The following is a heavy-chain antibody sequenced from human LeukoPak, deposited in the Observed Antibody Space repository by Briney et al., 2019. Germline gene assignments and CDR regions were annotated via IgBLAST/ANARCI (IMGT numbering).Heavy chain of an antibody. CDR1: GGSFSGYY. V-gene: IGHV4-34*01. D-gene: IGHD3-3*01. CDR2: INHSGST. CDR3: ARGRITIFGVARYYYGMDV. J-gene: IGHJ6*02. Sequence: SETLSLTCAVYGGSFSGYYWSWIRQPPGKGLEWIGEINHSGSTNYNPSLKSRVTISVDTSKNQFSLKLSSVTAADTAVYYCARGRITIFGVARYYYGMDVWAKGPRSPSP.